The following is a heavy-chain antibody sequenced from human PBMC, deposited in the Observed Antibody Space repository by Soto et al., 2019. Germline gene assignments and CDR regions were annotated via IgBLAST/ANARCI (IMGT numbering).Heavy chain of an antibody. J-gene: IGHJ3*02. V-gene: IGHV1-69*13. CDR2: IIPIFGTA. CDR1: GGTFSSYA. CDR3: ARNTYGDSSDAFDI. Sequence: SVKVSCKASGGTFSSYAISWVRQAPGQGLEWMGGIIPIFGTANYAQKFQGRVTITADESTSTAYMELSSLRSEDTAVYYCARNTYGDSSDAFDIWGQGTMVTVSS. D-gene: IGHD4-17*01.